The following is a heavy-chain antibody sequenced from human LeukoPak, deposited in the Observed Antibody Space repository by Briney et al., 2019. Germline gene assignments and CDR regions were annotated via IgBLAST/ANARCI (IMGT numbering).Heavy chain of an antibody. V-gene: IGHV4-30-4*01. J-gene: IGHJ6*02. CDR3: GRSAYLSYYYAMDV. CDR1: GGSISSGDYY. CDR2: TYYSGST. D-gene: IGHD3-22*01. Sequence: SQTLSLTCTVSGGSISSGDYYWSWIRQTPGKGLEWIGYTYYSGSTYYNPSLKSRITISVDTSKNQFSLNLSSVTAADTAVYYGGRSAYLSYYYAMDVWGQGTTVTVSS.